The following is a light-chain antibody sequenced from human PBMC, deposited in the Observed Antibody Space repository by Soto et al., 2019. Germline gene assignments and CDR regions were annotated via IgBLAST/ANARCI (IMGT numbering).Light chain of an antibody. CDR3: QQYDNWPPWT. J-gene: IGKJ1*01. CDR2: DAS. CDR1: QSVRSN. Sequence: EIVMTQSPATLSVSPGERATLSCRASQSVRSNLAWYQQKPGQAPRLLIYDASTRATGIPARFSGSGSGTEFTLTISSLQSEDFAVYYCQQYDNWPPWTFGQGTQVEIK. V-gene: IGKV3-15*01.